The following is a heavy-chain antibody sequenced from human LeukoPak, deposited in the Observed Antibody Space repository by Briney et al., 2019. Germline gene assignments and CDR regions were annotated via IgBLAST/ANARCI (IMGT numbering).Heavy chain of an antibody. CDR1: GGSIRGYF. CDR2: IYYSGST. D-gene: IGHD3-9*01. V-gene: IGHV4-59*12. J-gene: IGHJ5*02. CDR3: ARELTYYDILTGSPSWFDP. Sequence: SETLSLTCTVSGGSIRGYFWTWIRQPPGKGLEWIGYIYYSGSTNYNPSLKSRVTISVDTSKNQFSLKLSAVTAADTAVYYCARELTYYDILTGSPSWFDPWGQGTLVTVSS.